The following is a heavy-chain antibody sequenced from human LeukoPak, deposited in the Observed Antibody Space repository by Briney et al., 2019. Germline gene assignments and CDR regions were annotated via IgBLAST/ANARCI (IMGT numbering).Heavy chain of an antibody. J-gene: IGHJ5*02. CDR2: IYYSGST. V-gene: IGHV4-39*07. CDR1: GGSISSSSYY. CDR3: ARDESYSNYNSWFDP. D-gene: IGHD4-11*01. Sequence: SETLSLTCTVSGGSISSSSYYWGWIRQPPGKGLEWIGSIYYSGSTYYNPSLKSRVTISVDTSKNQFSLKLSSVTAADTAVYYCARDESYSNYNSWFDPWGQGTLVTVSS.